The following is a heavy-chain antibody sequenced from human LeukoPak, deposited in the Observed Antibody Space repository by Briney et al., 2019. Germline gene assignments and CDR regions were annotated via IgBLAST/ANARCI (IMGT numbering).Heavy chain of an antibody. D-gene: IGHD3-10*01. CDR2: LYSDGTT. V-gene: IGHV3-66*01. CDR3: ARDAYGDDALDI. CDR1: GFTVSSNY. Sequence: PGGSLRLSCAASGFTVSSNYMNWVRQAPGKGLEWVSLLYSDGTTYYADSVKGRFTISRDNSKNTLFLQMNSLRAEDTAVYYCARDAYGDDALDIWGQGTMVTVSS. J-gene: IGHJ3*02.